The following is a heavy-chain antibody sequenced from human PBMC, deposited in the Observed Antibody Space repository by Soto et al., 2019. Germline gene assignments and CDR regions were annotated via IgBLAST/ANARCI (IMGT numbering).Heavy chain of an antibody. D-gene: IGHD6-6*01. J-gene: IGHJ5*02. CDR3: ARSLVFGIAARYPWFDP. V-gene: IGHV3-48*02. CDR1: GFTFSSYS. CDR2: ISSSSSTI. Sequence: EVQLVESGGGLVQPGGSLRLSCAASGFTFSSYSMNWVRQAPGKGLEWVSYISSSSSTIYYADSVKGRFTISRDNAKNSLYLQMNSLRDEDTAVYYCARSLVFGIAARYPWFDPWGQGTLVIVSS.